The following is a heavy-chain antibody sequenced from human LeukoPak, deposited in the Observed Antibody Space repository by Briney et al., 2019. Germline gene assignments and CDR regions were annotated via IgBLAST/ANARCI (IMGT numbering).Heavy chain of an antibody. D-gene: IGHD4-23*01. V-gene: IGHV4-59*08. CDR2: IHYSGST. CDR1: GVSMSACY. Sequence: PSETLSLTCTVSGVSMSACYWMWLRQPPGKGLEWIGDIHYSGSTNYNPSLSSRVTLSLDTSKTQFSLKLSAVTAADTAVYYCAGDYVGFEGVMDVWGQGITVTVSS. CDR3: AGDYVGFEGVMDV. J-gene: IGHJ6*02.